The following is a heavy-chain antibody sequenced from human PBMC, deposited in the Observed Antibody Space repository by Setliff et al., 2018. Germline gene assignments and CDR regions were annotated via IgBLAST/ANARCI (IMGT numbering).Heavy chain of an antibody. CDR1: GGSISSGSNY. CDR2: IDPSGNT. J-gene: IGHJ5*01. V-gene: IGHV4-61*09. CDR3: VGRDFSGGDS. Sequence: PSETLSLTCTVSGGSISSGSNYWSWIRQPAGRGLEWIGHIDPSGNTNYHPSLKSRVTISADTSNKSFSLNLFSVTAADTAVYYCVGRDFSGGDSWGHGTLVTVSS. D-gene: IGHD6-25*01.